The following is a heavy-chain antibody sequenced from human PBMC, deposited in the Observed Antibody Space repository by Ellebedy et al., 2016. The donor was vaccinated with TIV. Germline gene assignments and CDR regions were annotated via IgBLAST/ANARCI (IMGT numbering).Heavy chain of an antibody. J-gene: IGHJ5*02. CDR3: ARQPYYYGSGSHNWFDP. D-gene: IGHD3-10*01. V-gene: IGHV5-10-1*01. CDR2: IDPSDSYT. CDR1: GYSFTSYW. Sequence: PGGSLRLSCKGSGYSFTSYWISWVRQMPGKGLEWMGRIDPSDSYTNYSPSFQGHVTISADKSISTAYLQWSSLKASDTAMYYCARQPYYYGSGSHNWFDPWGQGTLVTVSS.